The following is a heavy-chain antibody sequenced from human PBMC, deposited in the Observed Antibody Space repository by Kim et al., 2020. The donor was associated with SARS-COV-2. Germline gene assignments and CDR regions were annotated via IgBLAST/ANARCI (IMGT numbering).Heavy chain of an antibody. CDR2: INHSGST. CDR1: GGSFSGYY. Sequence: SETLSLTCAVYGGSFSGYYWSWIRQPPGKGLEWIGEINHSGSTNYNPSLKSRVTISVDTSKNQFSLKLSSVTAADTAVYYCARVGRWPPSHFAYWGQGTLVTVSS. D-gene: IGHD3-10*01. J-gene: IGHJ4*02. V-gene: IGHV4-34*01. CDR3: ARVGRWPPSHFAY.